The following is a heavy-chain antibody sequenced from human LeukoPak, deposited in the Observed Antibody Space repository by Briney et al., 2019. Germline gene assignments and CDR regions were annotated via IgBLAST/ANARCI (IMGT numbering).Heavy chain of an antibody. CDR1: GFTFSSYS. V-gene: IGHV3-21*01. J-gene: IGHJ4*02. CDR3: ARDPGIVVVVAAKTVGDDY. CDR2: ISSSSSYI. Sequence: GSLRLSCAASGFTFSSYSMNWVRQAPGKGLEWVSSISSSSSYIYYADSVKGRFTISRDNAKNSLYLQMNSLRAEDTAVYYCARDPGIVVVVAAKTVGDDYWGQGTLVTVSS. D-gene: IGHD2-15*01.